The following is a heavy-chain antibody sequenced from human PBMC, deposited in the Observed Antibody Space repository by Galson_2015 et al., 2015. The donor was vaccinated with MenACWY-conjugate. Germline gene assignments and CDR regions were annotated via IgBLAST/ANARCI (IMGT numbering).Heavy chain of an antibody. D-gene: IGHD6-6*01. J-gene: IGHJ5*02. CDR2: IYPSDSDT. CDR3: ARQGSSSSWFDP. CDR1: GYRFTNSW. V-gene: IGHV5-51*01. Sequence: QSGAEVTKPGESLTISCKASGYRFTNSWIAWVRQMPGKGLEWMGIIYPSDSDTRYSPSFQGQVTISADKSIDTAYLQWSSLKASDTAMYYCARQGSSSSWFDPWGQRTLVTVSS.